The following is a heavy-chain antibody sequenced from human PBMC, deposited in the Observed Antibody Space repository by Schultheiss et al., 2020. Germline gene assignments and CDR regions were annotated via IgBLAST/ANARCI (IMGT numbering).Heavy chain of an antibody. CDR3: AKDYGGKEGDYYYYYGMDV. D-gene: IGHD4-23*01. V-gene: IGHV3-74*01. J-gene: IGHJ6*02. CDR1: GFTFSSYA. Sequence: GGSLGLSCAASGFTFSSYAMSWVRQAPGKGLVWVSRINSDGSSTSYADSVKGRFTISRDNAKNSLYLQMNSLRAEDTAVYYCAKDYGGKEGDYYYYYGMDVWGQGTTVTVSS. CDR2: INSDGSST.